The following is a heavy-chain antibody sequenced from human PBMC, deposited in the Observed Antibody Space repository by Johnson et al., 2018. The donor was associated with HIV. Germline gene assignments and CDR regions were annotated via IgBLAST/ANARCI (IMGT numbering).Heavy chain of an antibody. CDR1: GFTFSNYW. D-gene: IGHD1-26*01. CDR3: ARDLSRGSYYVSDAFDI. V-gene: IGHV3-7*05. J-gene: IGHJ3*02. CDR2: IKQDGSEK. Sequence: EVQLVESGGGLVKPGGSLRLSCAASGFTFSNYWMSWVRQAPGKGLEWVANIKQDGSEKYYVDSVKGRFTISRDNAKNSLYLQMNSLRAEETAVYYCARDLSRGSYYVSDAFDIWGQGTMVTVSS.